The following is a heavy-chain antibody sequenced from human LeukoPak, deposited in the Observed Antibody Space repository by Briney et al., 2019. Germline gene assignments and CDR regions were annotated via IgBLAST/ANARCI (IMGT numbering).Heavy chain of an antibody. Sequence: GGSLRLSCEASGFTFSSYEMNWVRQAPGKGLEWVSYISISGNTIYYADSVKGRFTISRDNAKNSLYLQMNSLRAEDTAVYYCARERYFAWLPLFDYWGQGTLVTVSS. CDR1: GFTFSSYE. J-gene: IGHJ4*02. D-gene: IGHD3-9*01. CDR2: ISISGNTI. CDR3: ARERYFAWLPLFDY. V-gene: IGHV3-48*03.